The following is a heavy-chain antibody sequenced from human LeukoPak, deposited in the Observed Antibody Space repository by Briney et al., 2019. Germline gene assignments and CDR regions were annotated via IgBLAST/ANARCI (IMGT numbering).Heavy chain of an antibody. Sequence: SETLSLTCTVSGGSISSYYWSWIRQPAGKGLEWIGRIYSRGSTNYNPSLKSRVTISVDKSKKQFSLRLTSVTPADTAVYFCARSTPPPFFDWLSFNPYYFDFWGQGTLIAVSS. CDR2: IYSRGST. CDR3: ARSTPPPFFDWLSFNPYYFDF. CDR1: GGSISSYY. V-gene: IGHV4-4*07. J-gene: IGHJ4*02. D-gene: IGHD3-9*01.